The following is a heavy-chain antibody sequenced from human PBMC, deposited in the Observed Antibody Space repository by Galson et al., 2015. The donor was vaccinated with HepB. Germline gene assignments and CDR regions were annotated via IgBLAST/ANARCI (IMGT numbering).Heavy chain of an antibody. CDR2: IIPILGIA. CDR3: ARVVAGFGESYWFDP. J-gene: IGHJ5*02. V-gene: IGHV1-69*04. CDR1: GGTFSSYA. Sequence: SVKVSCKASGGTFSSYAISWVRQAPGQGLEWMGRIIPILGIANYAQKFQGRVTITADKSTSTAYMELSSLRSEDTAVYYCARVVAGFGESYWFDPWGQGTLVTVSS. D-gene: IGHD3-10*01.